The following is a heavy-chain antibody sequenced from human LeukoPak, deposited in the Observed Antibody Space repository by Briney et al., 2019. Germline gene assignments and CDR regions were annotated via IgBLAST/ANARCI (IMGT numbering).Heavy chain of an antibody. CDR3: AGTYYYDSSGYYHYSL. CDR2: IKQDGSEK. V-gene: IGHV3-7*01. J-gene: IGHJ4*02. Sequence: GGSLRLSCAAPGFTFSSYWMSWVRQAPGKGLEWVANIKQDGSEKYYADSVKGRFTISRDNGKNSLDLQMNSLRADDTAVYYCAGTYYYDSSGYYHYSLWGQGTLVTVSS. D-gene: IGHD3-22*01. CDR1: GFTFSSYW.